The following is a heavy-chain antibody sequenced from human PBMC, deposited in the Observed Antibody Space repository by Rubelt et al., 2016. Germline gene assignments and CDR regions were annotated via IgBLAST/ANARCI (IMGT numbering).Heavy chain of an antibody. J-gene: IGHJ3*02. Sequence: QVRLQQWGAGLLKPSETLSLTCAVYGGSFSGYYWSWIRQPPGKGLEWIGEINHSGSTNYNPSLKSLVTISVDTSKNQFSLKLSSVTAADTAVYYCARKSSNFRAFDIWGQGTMVTVSS. D-gene: IGHD4-11*01. CDR2: INHSGST. CDR1: GGSFSGYY. V-gene: IGHV4-34*01. CDR3: ARKSSNFRAFDI.